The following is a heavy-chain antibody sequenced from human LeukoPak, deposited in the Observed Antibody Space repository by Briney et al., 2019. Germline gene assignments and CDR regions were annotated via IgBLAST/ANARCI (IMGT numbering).Heavy chain of an antibody. J-gene: IGHJ4*02. CDR1: GFTFRSYA. CDR2: ISYDGSNK. D-gene: IGHD5-24*01. V-gene: IGHV3-30*04. CDR3: AREDGYSDSSEFDY. Sequence: PGRSLRLSCAASGFTFRSYAMHWVRQAPGKGLEWEAAISYDGSNKKYADSVKGRFTISRDNSKNTLYLQMNSLRAEDTAVYYCAREDGYSDSSEFDYWGQGTLVLVSS.